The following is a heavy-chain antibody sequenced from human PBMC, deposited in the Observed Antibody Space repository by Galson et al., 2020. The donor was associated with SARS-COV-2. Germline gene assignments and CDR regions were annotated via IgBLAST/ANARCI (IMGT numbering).Heavy chain of an antibody. CDR3: TTDSGITMIERGN. CDR2: IKSKTDGGTT. CDR1: GFTFSNAW. D-gene: IGHD3-22*01. V-gene: IGHV3-15*01. J-gene: IGHJ4*02. Sequence: GGSLRLSCAASGFTFSNAWMSWVRQAPGKGLEWVGRIKSKTDGGTTDYAAPVKGRFTISRDDSKNTLYLQMNSLKTEDTAVYYCTTDSGITMIERGNWGQGTLVTVSS.